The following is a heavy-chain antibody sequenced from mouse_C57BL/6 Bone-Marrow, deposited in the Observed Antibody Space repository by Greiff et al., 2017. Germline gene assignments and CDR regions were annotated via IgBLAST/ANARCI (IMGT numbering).Heavy chain of an antibody. CDR1: GYTFTDYY. V-gene: IGHV1-26*01. Sequence: EVQLQQSGPELVKPGASVKISCKASGYTFTDYYMNWVKQSHGKSLEWIGDINPNNGGTSYNQKFKGKATLTVDKSSSTAYMELRSLTSEDSAVYYCAPHYDGSSFQDAYWGQGTLVTVSA. CDR3: APHYDGSSFQDAY. D-gene: IGHD1-1*01. CDR2: INPNNGGT. J-gene: IGHJ3*01.